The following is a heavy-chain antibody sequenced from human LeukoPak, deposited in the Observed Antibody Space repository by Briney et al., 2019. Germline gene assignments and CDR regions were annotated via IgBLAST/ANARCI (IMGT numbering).Heavy chain of an antibody. D-gene: IGHD2-15*01. J-gene: IGHJ5*02. CDR1: GFTFNDHF. CDR3: GRVRNSFYSWFDP. CDR2: IDSSGTNI. Sequence: GGSLRLSCVASGFTFNDHFISWVRQAQGKGLEWISYIDSSGTNIHYADSVKGRFSISRDNVKNSVYLQMNRLRVEDPAIYYCGRVRNSFYSWFDPWGKGTLVTVSS. V-gene: IGHV3-11*04.